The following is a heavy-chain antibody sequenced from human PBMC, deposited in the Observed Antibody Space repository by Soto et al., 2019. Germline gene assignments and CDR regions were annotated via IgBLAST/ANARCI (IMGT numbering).Heavy chain of an antibody. V-gene: IGHV3-30*03. CDR1: GFTFSSYG. J-gene: IGHJ4*02. CDR3: ARDIYYDASGYFDY. CDR2: ISYDGSDQ. D-gene: IGHD3-22*01. Sequence: GGSLRLSCAASGFTFSSYGMHWVRQAPGKGLEWVAVISYDGSDQYNAKSVKGRFTISRDNSKKTLYLHMNGLSAEDTAVYFCARDIYYDASGYFDYWGQGT.